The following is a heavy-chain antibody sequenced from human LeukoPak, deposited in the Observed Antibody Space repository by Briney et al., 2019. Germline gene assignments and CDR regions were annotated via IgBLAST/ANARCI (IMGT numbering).Heavy chain of an antibody. J-gene: IGHJ4*02. CDR1: GGSISSSNW. Sequence: PSGTLSLTCAVSGGSISSSNWWTWVRQPPGKGLQWIGEIYHSGNTNYNPSLKSRVTISVDKSKNQFSLKVSSVTAADTAVYYCARGADSSGYYSIFYFDYWGQGTLVTVSS. CDR2: IYHSGNT. V-gene: IGHV4-4*02. D-gene: IGHD3-22*01. CDR3: ARGADSSGYYSIFYFDY.